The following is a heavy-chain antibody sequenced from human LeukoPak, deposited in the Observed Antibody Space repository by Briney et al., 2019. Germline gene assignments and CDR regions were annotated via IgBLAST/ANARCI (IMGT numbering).Heavy chain of an antibody. CDR1: GFTFRSYV. CDR2: ISGSGDRT. CDR3: AKYVDTIFGVVHFDY. D-gene: IGHD3-3*01. Sequence: GGSLRLSCEGSGFTFRSYVMTWIRQDPGKGLEWVSVISGSGDRTHYADSVKGRFIISRDNSKNTLYVQMNSLRVEDTAVYYCAKYVDTIFGVVHFDYWGQGTLVTVSS. V-gene: IGHV3-23*01. J-gene: IGHJ4*02.